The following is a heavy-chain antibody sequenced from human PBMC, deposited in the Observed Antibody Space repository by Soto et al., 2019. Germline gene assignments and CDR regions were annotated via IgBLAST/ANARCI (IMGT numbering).Heavy chain of an antibody. V-gene: IGHV3-23*01. D-gene: IGHD3-10*01. CDR2: ISGSGGST. CDR1: GFTFSSYA. CDR3: AKSPIWFGELYGPFDS. Sequence: GGSLRLSCAASGFTFSSYAMSWVRQAPGKGLEWVSAISGSGGSTYYADSVKGRFTISRDNSKNTLYLQMNSLRAEDTAVYYCAKSPIWFGELYGPFDSWGQRTLVTVSS. J-gene: IGHJ4*02.